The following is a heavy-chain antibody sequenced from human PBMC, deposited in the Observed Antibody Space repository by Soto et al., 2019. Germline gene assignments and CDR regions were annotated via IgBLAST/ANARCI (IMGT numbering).Heavy chain of an antibody. V-gene: IGHV3-30-3*01. CDR3: GRCTGTSCHLGADF. Sequence: PWGSLRLSCAASGFTFINYALRCVRHSPGRGLEWVALISFDGNNKYYANSVKGRFTISRDNSKNTLYLQMNSLRAEDTAVYYCGRCTGTSCHLGADFWGQGTLVTVSS. CDR2: ISFDGNNK. CDR1: GFTFINYA. D-gene: IGHD2-2*01. J-gene: IGHJ4*02.